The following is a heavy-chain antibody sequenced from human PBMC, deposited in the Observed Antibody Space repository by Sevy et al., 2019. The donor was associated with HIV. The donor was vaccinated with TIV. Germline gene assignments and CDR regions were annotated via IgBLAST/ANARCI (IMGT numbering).Heavy chain of an antibody. V-gene: IGHV4-59*01. D-gene: IGHD2-2*01. CDR1: GDSISNYY. J-gene: IGHJ6*02. CDR2: FYYSGST. CDR3: ARTSAYYYYGVDV. Sequence: SEILSLTCTVSGDSISNYYWSWIRQPPGKGLEWIGYFYYSGSTNYNPSLKSRVTISVDTSKNQISLKLSSVTAADTAVYYCARTSAYYYYGVDVWGQGTTVTVSS.